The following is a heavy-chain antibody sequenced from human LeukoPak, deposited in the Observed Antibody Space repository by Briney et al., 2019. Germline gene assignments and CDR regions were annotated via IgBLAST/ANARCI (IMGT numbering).Heavy chain of an antibody. D-gene: IGHD3-10*01. CDR3: ARGGIPLIWYYFDS. Sequence: ASVKVSCKVSGYTLTELSMHWVRQAPGQGLEWMGWINPNSGGTNYAQKFQGRVTMTRDTSISTAYMELSRLTSDDTAVYYCARGGIPLIWYYFDSWGQGTLVTVSS. CDR1: GYTLTELS. CDR2: INPNSGGT. V-gene: IGHV1-2*02. J-gene: IGHJ4*02.